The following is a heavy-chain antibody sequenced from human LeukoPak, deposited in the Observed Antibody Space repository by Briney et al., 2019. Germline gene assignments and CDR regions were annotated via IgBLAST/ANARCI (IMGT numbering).Heavy chain of an antibody. Sequence: GGPLRLSCAASGFTFSGSAMHWVRQASGKGLEWVGRIRSKANSYATAYAASVKGRFTISRDDSKNTAYLQMNSLKTEDTAVYYCTRHVRGPGDDFWSGYLDYWGQGILVTVSS. CDR3: TRHVRGPGDDFWSGYLDY. CDR1: GFTFSGSA. D-gene: IGHD3-3*01. J-gene: IGHJ4*02. CDR2: IRSKANSYAT. V-gene: IGHV3-73*01.